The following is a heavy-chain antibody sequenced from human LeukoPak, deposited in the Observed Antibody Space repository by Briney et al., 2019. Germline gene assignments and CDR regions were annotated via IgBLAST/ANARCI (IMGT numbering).Heavy chain of an antibody. Sequence: GGSLRLSCAASGFTFSNHAMSWVRQVPGKGLEWVSTISGSGGSTYYADSLKGRFSISRYNSKNTLFLQMKSLRAEDTAVYYCAKERGYTSGTVTLDYSGEGTPVTVST. CDR3: AKERGYTSGTVTLDY. J-gene: IGHJ4*02. D-gene: IGHD6-19*01. V-gene: IGHV3-23*01. CDR2: ISGSGGST. CDR1: GFTFSNHA.